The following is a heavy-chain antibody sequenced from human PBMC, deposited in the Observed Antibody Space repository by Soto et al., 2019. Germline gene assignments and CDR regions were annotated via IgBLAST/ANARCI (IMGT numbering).Heavy chain of an antibody. V-gene: IGHV4-59*12. Sequence: PSXTLSLTCTVSGGSISSYYWSCIRQPPGKGLEWIGYIYYSGSTNYNPSLKSRVTISVDTSKNQFSLKLSSVTAADTAVYYCARLSSWPSVWGQGTTVTVSS. D-gene: IGHD6-13*01. CDR1: GGSISSYY. CDR3: ARLSSWPSV. J-gene: IGHJ6*02. CDR2: IYYSGST.